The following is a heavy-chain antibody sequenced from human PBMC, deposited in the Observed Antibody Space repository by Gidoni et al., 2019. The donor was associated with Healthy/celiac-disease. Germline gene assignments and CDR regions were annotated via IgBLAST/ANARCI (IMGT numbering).Heavy chain of an antibody. CDR3: ARDRYCSGGSCHPYYYYYGMDV. CDR1: GGPFSSYA. CDR2: IIPIFGTA. Sequence: QVQLVQSGAAVKKPGSSVKVSCKASGGPFSSYAISWVRQAPGQGLEWMGGIIPIFGTANYAQKFQGRVTITADESTSTAYMELSSLRSEDTAVYYCARDRYCSGGSCHPYYYYYGMDVWGQGTTVTVSS. V-gene: IGHV1-69*01. D-gene: IGHD2-15*01. J-gene: IGHJ6*02.